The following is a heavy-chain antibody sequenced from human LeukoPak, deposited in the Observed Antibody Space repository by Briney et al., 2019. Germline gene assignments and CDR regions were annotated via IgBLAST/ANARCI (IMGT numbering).Heavy chain of an antibody. CDR1: GYTFTGYY. J-gene: IGHJ4*02. Sequence: GAPVTVSCKASGYTFTGYYMHWVRQAPGQGLEWMGWINPNSGGTNYAQTFQGRVTMTRDTSISTAYMELSRLRSDDTAVYYCARGIPGRLGVDYWGQGTLVTVSS. D-gene: IGHD1-26*01. CDR3: ARGIPGRLGVDY. CDR2: INPNSGGT. V-gene: IGHV1-2*02.